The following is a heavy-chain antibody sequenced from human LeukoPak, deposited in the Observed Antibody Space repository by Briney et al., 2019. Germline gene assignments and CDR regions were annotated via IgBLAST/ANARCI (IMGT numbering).Heavy chain of an antibody. J-gene: IGHJ4*02. CDR3: ARGGYSYGLDY. CDR1: GGSISSGDYY. CDR2: IYYSGST. D-gene: IGHD5-18*01. V-gene: IGHV4-30-4*01. Sequence: PSETLSLTCTVSGGSISSGDYYWSWIRQPPGKGLEWIGYIYYSGSTYYNPSLKSRVTISVDTSKNQFSLKLSSVTAADTAVYFCARGGYSYGLDYWGQGTLVTVSS.